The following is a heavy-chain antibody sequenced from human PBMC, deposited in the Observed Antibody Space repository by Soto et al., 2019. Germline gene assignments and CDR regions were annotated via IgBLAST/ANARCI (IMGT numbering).Heavy chain of an antibody. J-gene: IGHJ4*02. CDR3: ARAFLWIDS. V-gene: IGHV3-48*01. CDR2: ISSSGGTK. CDR1: GFTFSTFS. Sequence: GGSLRLSCAASGFTFSTFSMHWVRQSPGKGLEWISYISSSGGTKYYGDSAEGRFTISRDNAKSLLYLQMNSLRLEDTAIYYCARAFLWIDSWGQGTPVTVSS. D-gene: IGHD2-21*01.